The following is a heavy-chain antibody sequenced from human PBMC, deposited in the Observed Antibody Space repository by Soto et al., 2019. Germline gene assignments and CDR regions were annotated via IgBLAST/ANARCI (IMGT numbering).Heavy chain of an antibody. CDR2: IHYSGNS. CDR1: GASVTTTY. V-gene: IGHV4-59*02. CDR3: ARDISGSNPWDRFDP. Sequence: PSETLSLTCTVSGASVTTTYWSWIRQPPGKGLEWIGYIHYSGNSFYNPSLKSRVTMSVDTSKNQFSLRLTSVTAADTAVYFCARDISGSNPWDRFDPWGQGTLVTVSS. D-gene: IGHD1-26*01. J-gene: IGHJ5*02.